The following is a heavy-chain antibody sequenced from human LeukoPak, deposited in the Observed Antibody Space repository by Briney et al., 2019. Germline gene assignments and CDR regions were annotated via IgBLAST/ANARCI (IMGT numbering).Heavy chain of an antibody. CDR2: IYYSGST. J-gene: IGHJ3*02. V-gene: IGHV4-39*07. Sequence: SETLSLTCTVSGGSISSSSYYWGWIRQPPGKGLEWIGSIYYSGSTYYNPSLKSRVTISVDTSKNQFSLKLSSVTAADTAVYYCARDPGNIDDYVWGSYRGDAFDIWGQGTMVTVSS. CDR1: GGSISSSSYY. CDR3: ARDPGNIDDYVWGSYRGDAFDI. D-gene: IGHD3-16*02.